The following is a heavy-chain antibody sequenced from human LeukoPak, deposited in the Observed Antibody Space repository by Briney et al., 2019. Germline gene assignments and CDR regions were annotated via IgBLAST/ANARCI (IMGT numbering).Heavy chain of an antibody. CDR3: AKVDSSGYYPYYYYMDV. D-gene: IGHD3-22*01. J-gene: IGHJ6*03. V-gene: IGHV3-23*01. CDR1: GFTFSSYG. Sequence: GGSLRLSCAASGFTFSSYGMSWVRQAPGKGLEWVSAISGSGGSTYYADSVKGRFTISRDNSKNTLYLQMNSLRAEDTAVYYCAKVDSSGYYPYYYYMDVWGKGTTVTISS. CDR2: ISGSGGST.